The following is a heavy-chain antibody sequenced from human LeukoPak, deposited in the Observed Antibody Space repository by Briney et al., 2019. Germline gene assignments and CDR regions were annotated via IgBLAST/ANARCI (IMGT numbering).Heavy chain of an antibody. CDR2: IRYDGSNK. Sequence: GGSLRLSCAASGFTFSSYSMNWVRQAPGKGLEWVSLIRYDGSNKYYADSVKDRFSISRDNSKNTLYLQMNRLRPEGTAVYYCAKMGFSYYMDVWGKGTTVIIPS. J-gene: IGHJ6*03. D-gene: IGHD3-10*01. V-gene: IGHV3-30*02. CDR1: GFTFSSYS. CDR3: AKMGFSYYMDV.